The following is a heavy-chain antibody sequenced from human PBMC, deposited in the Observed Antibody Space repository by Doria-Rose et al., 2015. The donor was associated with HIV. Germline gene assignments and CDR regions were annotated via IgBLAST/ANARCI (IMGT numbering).Heavy chain of an antibody. CDR2: INPSDSTT. J-gene: IGHJ4*02. V-gene: IGHV1-46*01. CDR3: ARAVRNGWNELEDY. D-gene: IGHD1-1*01. CDR1: GFTFTSYY. Sequence: QVQLVQSGAEVKKPGASVRVSCKASGFTFTSYYVHWVRQAPGQGLEWMGIINPSDSTTSYAQKFQGRVTLTRDTSTSTVYMELSSLRSEDSAVYYCARAVRNGWNELEDYWVQGTLVTVSS.